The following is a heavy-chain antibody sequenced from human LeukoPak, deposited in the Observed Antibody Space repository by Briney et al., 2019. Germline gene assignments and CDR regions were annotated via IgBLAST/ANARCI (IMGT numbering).Heavy chain of an antibody. CDR3: ARPFQNSFDY. D-gene: IGHD2/OR15-2a*01. J-gene: IGHJ4*02. Sequence: GGSLRLSCAASGFTFSSYAMHWVRQAPGKGLEWVAVISYDGSNKYYADSVKGRFTISRDNSKNTLYLQMNSLRAEDTAVYYCARPFQNSFDYWGQGTLVTVSS. CDR1: GFTFSSYA. V-gene: IGHV3-30-3*01. CDR2: ISYDGSNK.